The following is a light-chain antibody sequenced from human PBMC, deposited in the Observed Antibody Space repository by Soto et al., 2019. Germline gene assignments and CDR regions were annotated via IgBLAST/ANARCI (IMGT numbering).Light chain of an antibody. CDR2: DAS. J-gene: IGKJ5*01. CDR3: QQRSNWPIT. Sequence: EIVLTQSPATLSLSPGERATLSCRASQSVSSYLAWYQQKPGQAPRLLIYDASNRATGIPARFSGSGSGTDFTPPIRHLEPEDFAVYYCQQRSNWPITFGQGTRLEIK. V-gene: IGKV3-11*01. CDR1: QSVSSY.